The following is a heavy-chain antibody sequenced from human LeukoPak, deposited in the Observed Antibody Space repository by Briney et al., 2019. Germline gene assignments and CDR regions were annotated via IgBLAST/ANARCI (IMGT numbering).Heavy chain of an antibody. CDR3: ARGHRDSGSYTRGYFDY. CDR1: GFTFSTYG. D-gene: IGHD1-26*01. Sequence: PGGSLRLSCAASGFTFSTYGMHWVRQAPGKGLEWVAVIWYDGSNKYYADSVKGRFTISRDISKNTLYLQMNSLRAEDTAVYYCARGHRDSGSYTRGYFDYWGQGTLVTVSS. CDR2: IWYDGSNK. J-gene: IGHJ4*02. V-gene: IGHV3-33*01.